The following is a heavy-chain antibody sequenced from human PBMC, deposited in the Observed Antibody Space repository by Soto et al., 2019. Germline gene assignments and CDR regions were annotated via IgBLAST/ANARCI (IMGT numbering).Heavy chain of an antibody. CDR1: GFTFSSYA. J-gene: IGHJ5*02. Sequence: EVQLLESGGGLVQPGGSLRLSCAASGFTFSSYAMSWVRQAPGKGLEWVSAISGSGGSTYYADSVKGRFTISRDNSKNTLYLQMNSLRAEDTALYYCAKSLQYRSLEWLLRSNWFDPWGQGTLVTVSS. D-gene: IGHD3-3*01. CDR3: AKSLQYRSLEWLLRSNWFDP. V-gene: IGHV3-23*01. CDR2: ISGSGGST.